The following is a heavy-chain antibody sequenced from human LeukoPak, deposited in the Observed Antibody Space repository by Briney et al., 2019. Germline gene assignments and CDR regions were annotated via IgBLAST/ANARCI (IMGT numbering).Heavy chain of an antibody. Sequence: PSETLSLTCNVSGASISSGNYYWSWIRQPAGKGLEWIGRIYTSGSTNYNPSLKSRITISVDTSKNQFSLKLSSVTAADTAVYYCARNSCPSGSCYDNRGYFDYWGQGTLVTVSS. J-gene: IGHJ4*02. V-gene: IGHV4-61*02. CDR3: ARNSCPSGSCYDNRGYFDY. CDR2: IYTSGST. CDR1: GASISSGNYY. D-gene: IGHD2-15*01.